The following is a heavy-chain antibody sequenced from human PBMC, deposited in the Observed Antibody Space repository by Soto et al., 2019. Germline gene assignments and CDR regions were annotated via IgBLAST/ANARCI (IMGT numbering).Heavy chain of an antibody. Sequence: QVQLVQSGAEVKKPGASVKVSCKASGYTFTNYAMHWVRQAPGQRLEWMGWINAGNGNAKYSQTFQGRVTITRDTSASTAYMELSSLRSEDTAVYYCARNLMDYDILTGYYMAYYFDHWGQGTLVTVSS. J-gene: IGHJ4*02. CDR3: ARNLMDYDILTGYYMAYYFDH. V-gene: IGHV1-3*01. CDR1: GYTFTNYA. CDR2: INAGNGNA. D-gene: IGHD3-9*01.